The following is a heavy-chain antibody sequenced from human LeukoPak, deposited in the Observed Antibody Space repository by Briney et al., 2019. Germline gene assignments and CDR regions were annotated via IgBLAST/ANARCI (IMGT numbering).Heavy chain of an antibody. J-gene: IGHJ4*02. Sequence: TGGSLRLSCAASGFTFSDYYMSWLRQAPGKGLEWVSYISSDSSTIYYADSVKGRFTISRDNAKNSLYLQMNSLRTEDTAVYYCARDYVVEVPAAMGYWGQGTLVTVSS. CDR3: ARDYVVEVPAAMGY. CDR2: ISSDSSTI. D-gene: IGHD2-2*01. V-gene: IGHV3-11*04. CDR1: GFTFSDYY.